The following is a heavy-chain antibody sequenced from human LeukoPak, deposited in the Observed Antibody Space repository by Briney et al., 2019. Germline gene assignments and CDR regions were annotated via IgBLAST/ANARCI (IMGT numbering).Heavy chain of an antibody. Sequence: PSETLSLTCAVYGGSLSDYYWSWIRQPPGKGLEWIGYIYYSGSTNYNPSLKSRVTISVDTSKNQFSLKLSSVTAADTAVYYCARGYSSSSWDYWGQGTLVTVSS. CDR1: GGSLSDYY. V-gene: IGHV4-59*01. CDR3: ARGYSSSSWDY. CDR2: IYYSGST. D-gene: IGHD6-6*01. J-gene: IGHJ4*02.